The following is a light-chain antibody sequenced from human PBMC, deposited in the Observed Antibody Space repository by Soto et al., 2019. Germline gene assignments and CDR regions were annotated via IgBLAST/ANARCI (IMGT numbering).Light chain of an antibody. V-gene: IGKV3D-15*01. Sequence: EIVTTQSPATLSVSPGERATLSCRASQSVSNNLAWYQQKPGQAPRLLIYGASTRATGIPARFSGSGAGTESTLTISSLQSEDFAVYYCQQYNNWPPLTFGGGTKVEIK. CDR3: QQYNNWPPLT. CDR2: GAS. J-gene: IGKJ4*01. CDR1: QSVSNN.